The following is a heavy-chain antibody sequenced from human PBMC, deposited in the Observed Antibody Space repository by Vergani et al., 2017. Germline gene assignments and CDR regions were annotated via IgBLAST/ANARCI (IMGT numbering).Heavy chain of an antibody. CDR2: ISAYNGNT. CDR1: GYTFTSYG. D-gene: IGHD3-16*02. J-gene: IGHJ4*02. V-gene: IGHV1-18*01. Sequence: QVQLVQSGAEVKKPGASVKVSCKASGYTFTSYGISWVRQAPGQGLEWMGWISAYNGNTNYAQKLQGSVTMTTDTSTSTAYMELRSLRSDDTDVYYCARDQLYDYVWGSYRYTLCDYWGQGTLVTVSA. CDR3: ARDQLYDYVWGSYRYTLCDY.